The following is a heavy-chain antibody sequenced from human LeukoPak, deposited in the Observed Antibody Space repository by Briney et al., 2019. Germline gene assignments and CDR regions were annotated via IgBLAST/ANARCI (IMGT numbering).Heavy chain of an antibody. CDR1: GYTFTSYG. CDR2: ISAYNGNT. J-gene: IGHJ4*02. D-gene: IGHD3-22*01. Sequence: ASVKVSCMASGYTFTSYGISWVRQAPGQGLEWMGWISAYNGNTNYAQKLQGRVTMTTDTSTSTAYMELRSLRSDDTAVYYCARDRVYYDSSGYKDYWGQGTLVTVSS. V-gene: IGHV1-18*01. CDR3: ARDRVYYDSSGYKDY.